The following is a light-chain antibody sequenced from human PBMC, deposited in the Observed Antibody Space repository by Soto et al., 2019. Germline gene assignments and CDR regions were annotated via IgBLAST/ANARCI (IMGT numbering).Light chain of an antibody. Sequence: EIVLTQSPGTLSLSPGERATVSCRASQSVSSSHLAWYQQKTGQAPRLLIYGASSRATGIPDRFSGSGSGTEFTLTISRLEPEDFAVYYCQLYGSSPLYIFGQGTNLEIK. CDR3: QLYGSSPLYI. J-gene: IGKJ2*01. CDR2: GAS. CDR1: QSVSSSH. V-gene: IGKV3-20*01.